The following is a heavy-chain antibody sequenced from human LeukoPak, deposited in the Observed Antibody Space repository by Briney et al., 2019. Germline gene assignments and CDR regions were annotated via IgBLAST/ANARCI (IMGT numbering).Heavy chain of an antibody. J-gene: IGHJ1*01. D-gene: IGHD3-22*01. Sequence: GGSLRLSCAASGFTLNNAWMSWVRQTPGKGLEWLGRIKRETDGGTIDYAAPVKGRFTISRDDSRNTLYLQMDSLKIEDTAVYYCTTDRYYDNSELQFQHWGQGTLVTVSS. CDR2: IKRETDGGTI. CDR3: TTDRYYDNSELQFQH. CDR1: GFTLNNAW. V-gene: IGHV3-15*01.